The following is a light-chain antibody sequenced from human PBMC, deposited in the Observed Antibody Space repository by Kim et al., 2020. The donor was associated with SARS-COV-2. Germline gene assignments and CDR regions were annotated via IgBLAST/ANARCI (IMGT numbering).Light chain of an antibody. CDR3: QTWGTGIRV. Sequence: ASVKRTCTLSSGHSSYAIAWHQQQPERGPRYLMNVNSDGSHSKGDGIPDRFSGSSSGAEHYLTISSLQSEDEADYYCQTWGTGIRVFGGGTKVTVL. CDR1: SGHSSYA. V-gene: IGLV4-69*01. CDR2: VNSDGSH. J-gene: IGLJ3*02.